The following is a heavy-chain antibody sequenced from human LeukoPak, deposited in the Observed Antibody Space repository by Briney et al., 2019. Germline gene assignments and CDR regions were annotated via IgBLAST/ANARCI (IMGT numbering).Heavy chain of an antibody. D-gene: IGHD2-21*02. CDR2: IYYSGST. Sequence: SETLSLTCTVSGGSISSYYWSWIRQPPGKGLERIGYIYYSGSTNYNPSLKSRVTVSVDTSKNQFSLKLSSVTAADTAVYYCASIYCGGDCYSYYYYGMDVWGQGTTVTVSS. CDR1: GGSISSYY. V-gene: IGHV4-59*08. J-gene: IGHJ6*02. CDR3: ASIYCGGDCYSYYYYGMDV.